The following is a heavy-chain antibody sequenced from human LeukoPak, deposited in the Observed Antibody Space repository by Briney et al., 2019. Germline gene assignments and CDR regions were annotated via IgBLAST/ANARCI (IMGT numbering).Heavy chain of an antibody. Sequence: GGSLRLSCAASGFTFSSYGMSWVRQAPGKGLEWVSAISGSGGSTYYADSVKGRFTISRDNSKNTLYLQMNSLRAEDTAVYYCANKAYYYDSSGYYLDYWGQGTLVTVSS. CDR3: ANKAYYYDSSGYYLDY. D-gene: IGHD3-22*01. V-gene: IGHV3-23*01. CDR1: GFTFSSYG. CDR2: ISGSGGST. J-gene: IGHJ4*02.